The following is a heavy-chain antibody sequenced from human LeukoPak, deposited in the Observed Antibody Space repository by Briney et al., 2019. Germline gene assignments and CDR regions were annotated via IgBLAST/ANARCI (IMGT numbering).Heavy chain of an antibody. CDR2: ISGSSGNI. D-gene: IGHD5-12*01. CDR3: ARWAGYGDS. V-gene: IGHV3-23*01. Sequence: GGSLRLSCAASGFTVSNAWMTWVRQAPGKGLEWVSGISGSSGNIYYADSVKGRFTISRDSSKNTLYLQMDSLRVEDTAVYYCARWAGYGDSWGQGTLVTVSS. J-gene: IGHJ4*02. CDR1: GFTVSNAW.